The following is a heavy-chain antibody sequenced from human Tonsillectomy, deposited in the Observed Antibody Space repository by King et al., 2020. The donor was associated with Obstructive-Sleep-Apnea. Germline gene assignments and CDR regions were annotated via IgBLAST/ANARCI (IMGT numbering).Heavy chain of an antibody. CDR1: GGSFSDYY. CDR2: INHSGGT. Sequence: VQLQQWGAGLLKPSETLSLTCAVYGGSFSDYYWSWIRQPPGKGLECIGEINHSGGTNYNPSLKSRVTISVDTSNNHFSLRLSSVTAADTAVYYCASLMVTTGDYWGQGTLVTVSS. V-gene: IGHV4-34*01. CDR3: ASLMVTTGDY. J-gene: IGHJ4*02. D-gene: IGHD4-17*01.